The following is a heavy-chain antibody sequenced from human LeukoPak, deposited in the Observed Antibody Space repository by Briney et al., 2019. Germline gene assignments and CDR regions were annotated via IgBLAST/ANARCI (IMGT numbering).Heavy chain of an antibody. J-gene: IGHJ4*02. CDR3: ARDWTYYSGSYSGLYYFDY. CDR2: ISAYNGNT. D-gene: IGHD1-26*01. Sequence: ASVKVSCKASGGTFSSYAISWVRQAPGQGFEWMGWISAYNGNTNYAQKLQGRVTMTTDTSTSTAYMELRSLRSDDTAVYYCARDWTYYSGSYSGLYYFDYWGQGTLVTVSS. CDR1: GGTFSSYA. V-gene: IGHV1-18*01.